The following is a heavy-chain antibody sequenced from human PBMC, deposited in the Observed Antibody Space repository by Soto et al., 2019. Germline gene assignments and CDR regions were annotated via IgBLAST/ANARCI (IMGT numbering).Heavy chain of an antibody. V-gene: IGHV4-31*03. CDR2: IYYSGST. D-gene: IGHD3-10*01. CDR3: ARDQGSYMVRGVIISGWFDP. CDR1: GGSISSGGYY. Sequence: PSETLSLTCTVSGGSISSGGYYWSWIRQHPGKGLEWIGYIYYSGSTYYNPSLKSRVTISVDTSKNQFSLKLSSVTAADTAVYYCARDQGSYMVRGVIISGWFDPWGQGTLVTVSS. J-gene: IGHJ5*02.